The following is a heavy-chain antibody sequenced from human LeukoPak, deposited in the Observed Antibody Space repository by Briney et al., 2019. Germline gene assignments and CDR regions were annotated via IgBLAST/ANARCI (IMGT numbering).Heavy chain of an antibody. CDR2: IYSDGST. Sequence: GVSLRLSCAASGFIVSTNYMTWVRQAPRKGLEWVSIIYSDGSTYYADSVKGRFTISIDNSKNTLYLQMNSLGAEDTAVYYCARDRFNGMDVWGQGTTVTVSS. J-gene: IGHJ6*02. D-gene: IGHD3-3*01. V-gene: IGHV3-66*01. CDR1: GFIVSTNY. CDR3: ARDRFNGMDV.